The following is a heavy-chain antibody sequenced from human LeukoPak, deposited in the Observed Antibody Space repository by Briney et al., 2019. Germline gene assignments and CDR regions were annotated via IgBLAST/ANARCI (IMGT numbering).Heavy chain of an antibody. CDR3: ASDSSGYLWYFDL. J-gene: IGHJ2*01. CDR2: IYSGGST. CDR1: GFTVSSNY. D-gene: IGHD3-22*01. V-gene: IGHV3-53*01. Sequence: GGSLRLSCAASGFTVSSNYMSWVRQAPGKGLEWVSVIYSGGSTYYADSVKGRFTISRDNSKNTLYLQMNSLGAEDTAVYYCASDSSGYLWYFDLWGRGTLVTVSS.